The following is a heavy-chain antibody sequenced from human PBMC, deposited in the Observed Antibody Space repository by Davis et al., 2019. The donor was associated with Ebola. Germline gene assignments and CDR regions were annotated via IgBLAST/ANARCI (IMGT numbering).Heavy chain of an antibody. CDR2: ISGSGGST. CDR3: AKGTYSSSYLDY. J-gene: IGHJ4*02. D-gene: IGHD6-6*01. V-gene: IGHV3-23*01. CDR1: GFTFSSYS. Sequence: PGGSLRLSCAASGFTFSSYSMNWVRQAPGMGLEWVSAISGSGGSTYYADSVKGRFTISRDNSKNTLYLQMNSLRAEDTAVYYCAKGTYSSSYLDYWGQGTLVTVSS.